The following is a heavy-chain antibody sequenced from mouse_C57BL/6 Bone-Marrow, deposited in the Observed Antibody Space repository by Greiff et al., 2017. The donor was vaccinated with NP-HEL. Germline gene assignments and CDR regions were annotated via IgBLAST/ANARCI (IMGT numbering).Heavy chain of an antibody. CDR1: GFSINSDCY. CDR3: ARESGNYGAMDY. V-gene: IGHV3-3*01. J-gene: IGHJ4*01. Sequence: EVQGVESGPSLVRPSQTLSLTCTVTGFSINSDCYWIWIRQFPGNKLEYIGYTFYSGITYYNPSLESRTYITRDTSKNQFSLKLSSVTTEDTATYYCARESGNYGAMDYWGQGTSVTVSS. CDR2: TFYSGIT. D-gene: IGHD2-1*01.